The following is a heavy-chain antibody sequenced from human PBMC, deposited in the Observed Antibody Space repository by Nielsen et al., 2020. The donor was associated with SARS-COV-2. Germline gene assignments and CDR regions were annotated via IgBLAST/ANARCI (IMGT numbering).Heavy chain of an antibody. CDR3: ARSGYSYGWRTFDY. CDR2: INHSGST. Sequence: GSLRLSCTVSGGSISTYYWSWIRQPPGKGLEWIGEINHSGSTNYNPSLKSRVTISVDTSKNQSSLKLSSVTAADTAVYYCARSGYSYGWRTFDYWGQGTLVTVSS. J-gene: IGHJ4*02. D-gene: IGHD5-18*01. CDR1: GGSISTYY. V-gene: IGHV4-34*01.